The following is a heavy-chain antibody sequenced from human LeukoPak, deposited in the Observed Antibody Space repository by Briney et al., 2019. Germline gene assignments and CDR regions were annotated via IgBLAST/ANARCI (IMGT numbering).Heavy chain of an antibody. Sequence: PGGSLRLSCAVSGFTFSSYRMNWVRQAPGKGLEWVSSISSSSTYIYYADSVKGRFTISRDNAKNSLYLQMNSLRAEDTAVYYCARGSTGIATIRNDCWGQGTLVTVSS. V-gene: IGHV3-21*01. CDR2: ISSSSTYI. J-gene: IGHJ4*02. CDR3: ARGSTGIATIRNDC. CDR1: GFTFSSYR. D-gene: IGHD6-13*01.